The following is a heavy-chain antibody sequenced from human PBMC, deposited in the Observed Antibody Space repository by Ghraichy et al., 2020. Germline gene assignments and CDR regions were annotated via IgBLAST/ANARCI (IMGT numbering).Heavy chain of an antibody. D-gene: IGHD1-1*01. Sequence: GGSLRLSCAASGFTFSSSWMSWVRQAPGKGLEWVATIKEDGSDKLYADSVKGRFTISRDNAKSSLFLQMNSLRAEDTAVYYCAKDLYGTLYYSGQEGPVTVS. J-gene: IGHJ4*02. CDR1: GFTFSSSW. V-gene: IGHV3-7*03. CDR2: IKEDGSDK. CDR3: AKDLYGTLYY.